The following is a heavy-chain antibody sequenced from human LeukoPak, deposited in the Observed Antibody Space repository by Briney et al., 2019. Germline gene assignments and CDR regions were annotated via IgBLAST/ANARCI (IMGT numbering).Heavy chain of an antibody. J-gene: IGHJ5*02. CDR1: GYTFSSYE. D-gene: IGHD3-10*01. V-gene: IGHV1-8*01. CDR2: MNPNSGNT. Sequence: ASVKVSCKTSGYTFSSYEINWVRQPPGQGLEWMGWMNPNSGNTAYAQKFQGRVTMTRDVSIGTAYMELSSLRSVDTAVYYCVRLFVQEPSGWFDPWGQGTLVTVS. CDR3: VRLFVQEPSGWFDP.